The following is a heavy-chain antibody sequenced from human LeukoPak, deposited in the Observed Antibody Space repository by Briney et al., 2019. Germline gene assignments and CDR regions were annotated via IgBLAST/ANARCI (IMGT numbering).Heavy chain of an antibody. CDR3: AWYYDPYYSYYGMDV. V-gene: IGHV3-7*01. CDR2: IKQDGSEK. CDR1: GFTFRSYW. D-gene: IGHD3-3*01. J-gene: IGHJ6*02. Sequence: GGSLRLSCAASGFTFRSYWMSWVRQAPGKGLEWVANIKQDGSEKYYVDSVKGRFTISRDNAMHSLYLQINSLRAEDTAVYYCAWYYDPYYSYYGMDVWGQGTTVTVSS.